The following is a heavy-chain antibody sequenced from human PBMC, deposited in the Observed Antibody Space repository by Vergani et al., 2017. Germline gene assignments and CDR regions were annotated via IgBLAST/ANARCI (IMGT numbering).Heavy chain of an antibody. J-gene: IGHJ6*02. Sequence: EVQLVESGGGLVQPGGSLKLSCAASGFTFSGSAMHWVRQASGKGLEWVGRIRSKANSYATAYAASVKGRFTISRDDSKNTAYLQMNSLKTEDTAVYYCTRQDGRYYYYGMDVWGQGTTVTVSS. CDR2: IRSKANSYAT. V-gene: IGHV3-73*02. CDR3: TRQDGRYYYYGMDV. CDR1: GFTFSGSA.